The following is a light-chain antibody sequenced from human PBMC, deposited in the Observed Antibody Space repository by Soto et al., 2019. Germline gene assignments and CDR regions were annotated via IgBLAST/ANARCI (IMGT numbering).Light chain of an antibody. V-gene: IGLV1-47*01. Sequence: QSVLTQPPSASGTPGQGVTISCSGSSSNIGGNYVYWYQQLPGTAPKLLIYRNDQRPSGLPDRFSGSKSGTSASLAISGLRSEDEADYHCAAWDDSLTVVFGGGTQLTVL. CDR3: AAWDDSLTVV. CDR2: RND. CDR1: SSNIGGNY. J-gene: IGLJ2*01.